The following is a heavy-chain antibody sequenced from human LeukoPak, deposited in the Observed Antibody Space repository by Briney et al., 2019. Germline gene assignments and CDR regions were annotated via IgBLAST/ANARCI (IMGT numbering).Heavy chain of an antibody. D-gene: IGHD2-21*02. J-gene: IGHJ6*03. CDR3: ARGRGVVTATYYYYYYMDV. V-gene: IGHV4-34*01. Sequence: SETLSLTCAVYGGSFSGYYWSWILQPPGKGLEWIGEINHSGSTNYNPSLKSRVTISVDTSKNQFSLKLSSVTAADTAVYYCARGRGVVTATYYYYYYMDVWGKGTTVTVSS. CDR1: GGSFSGYY. CDR2: INHSGST.